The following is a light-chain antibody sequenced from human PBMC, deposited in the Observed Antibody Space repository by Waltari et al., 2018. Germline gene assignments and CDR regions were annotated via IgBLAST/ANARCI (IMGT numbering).Light chain of an antibody. CDR3: QAWDTSTYHVV. CDR1: KLGDKY. J-gene: IGLJ2*01. V-gene: IGLV3-1*01. Sequence: SYELTQPPSVSVSPGQTANITCSGDKLGDKYACWYQQKPGQSPVLVIYQDYKRPSGLPERFSGSNSGNTATLTVSGTQAMDEADYYCQAWDTSTYHVVFGGGTKLTVL. CDR2: QDY.